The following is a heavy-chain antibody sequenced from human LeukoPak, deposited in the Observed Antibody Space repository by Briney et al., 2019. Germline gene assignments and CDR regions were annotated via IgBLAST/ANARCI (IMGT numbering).Heavy chain of an antibody. Sequence: GGSLRLSCAASGFTFYTYGMHWVRQAPGKGLEYVSGIGPDGGTTYYANSVKGRFTISRYNSKYMLYLQIGSLTADDMAVYYCARGAQLIDYWGQGTLVTVSS. CDR3: ARGAQLIDY. V-gene: IGHV3-64*01. CDR2: IGPDGGTT. CDR1: GFTFYTYG. D-gene: IGHD6-6*01. J-gene: IGHJ4*02.